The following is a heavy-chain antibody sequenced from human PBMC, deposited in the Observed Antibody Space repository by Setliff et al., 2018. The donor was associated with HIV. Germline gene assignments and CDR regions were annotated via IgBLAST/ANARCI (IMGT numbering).Heavy chain of an antibody. D-gene: IGHD4-17*01. CDR3: ARGADYRDV. CDR1: GYSFTNKW. J-gene: IGHJ4*02. CDR2: IYPGDSQT. Sequence: GESLQISCVASGYSFTNKWIGWVRQTPGKGLEWMGIIYPGDSQTKYNPSFQGQVTISVDKSLRTAYLQWSSLKTSDTAFYFCARGADYRDVWGQGTLVTVSS. V-gene: IGHV5-51*01.